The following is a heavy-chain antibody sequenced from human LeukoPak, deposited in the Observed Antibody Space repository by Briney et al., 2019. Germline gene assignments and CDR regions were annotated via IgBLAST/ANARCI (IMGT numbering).Heavy chain of an antibody. D-gene: IGHD3-10*01. CDR1: GGSFSGYY. J-gene: IGHJ4*02. CDR2: IYYSGST. Sequence: PSETLSLTCAVHGGSFSGYYWSWIRQPPGKGLEWIGHIYYSGSTNYNPSLKSRVTISVDTSKNQFSLKLSSVTAADTAVYYCARDRRYYGSGNYYKSFDYWGQGTLVTVSS. V-gene: IGHV4-59*01. CDR3: ARDRRYYGSGNYYKSFDY.